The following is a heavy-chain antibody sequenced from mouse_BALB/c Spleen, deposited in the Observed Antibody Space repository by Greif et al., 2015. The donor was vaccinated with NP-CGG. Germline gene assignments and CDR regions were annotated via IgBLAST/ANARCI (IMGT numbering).Heavy chain of an antibody. D-gene: IGHD2-1*01. Sequence: QVQLQQSGAELAKPGASVKMSCKASGYTFTSYWMHWVKQRPGQGLEWIGYINPSTGYTEYNQKFKDKATLTADKSSSTAYRQLSSLTSEDSAVYYCAIYYGNYAMDYWGQGTSVTVSS. CDR3: AIYYGNYAMDY. CDR1: GYTFTSYW. CDR2: INPSTGYT. J-gene: IGHJ4*01. V-gene: IGHV1-7*01.